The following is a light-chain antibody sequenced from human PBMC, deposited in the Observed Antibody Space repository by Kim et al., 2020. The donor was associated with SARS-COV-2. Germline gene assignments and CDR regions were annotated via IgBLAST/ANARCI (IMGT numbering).Light chain of an antibody. CDR2: WAS. Sequence: SATINCKSSQSVFNSSNNKNFLAWYQQKPGQPPKVLIYWASTRESGVPDRFSGSGSATDFTLTISSLQAEDVAVYFCQQYFSSPYTFGQGTKLEI. CDR3: QQYFSSPYT. CDR1: QSVFNSSNNKNF. V-gene: IGKV4-1*01. J-gene: IGKJ2*01.